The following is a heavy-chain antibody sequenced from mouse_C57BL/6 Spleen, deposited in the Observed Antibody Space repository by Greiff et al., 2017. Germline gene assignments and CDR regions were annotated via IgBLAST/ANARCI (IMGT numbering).Heavy chain of an antibody. Sequence: EVKLVESGEGLVKPGGSLKLSCAASGFTFSSYAMSWVRQTPEKRLEWVAYISSGGDYIYYADTVKGRFTISRDNARNTLYLQMSSLKSEDTAMYYCTRDYDYDWYFDVWGTGTTVTVSS. J-gene: IGHJ1*03. CDR2: ISSGGDYI. CDR3: TRDYDYDWYFDV. D-gene: IGHD2-4*01. V-gene: IGHV5-9-1*02. CDR1: GFTFSSYA.